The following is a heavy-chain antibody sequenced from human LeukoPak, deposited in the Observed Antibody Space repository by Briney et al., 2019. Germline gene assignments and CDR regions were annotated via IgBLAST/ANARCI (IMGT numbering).Heavy chain of an antibody. J-gene: IGHJ4*02. D-gene: IGHD6-6*01. CDR3: AKDMSPEYSSSSSLDY. V-gene: IGHV3-9*03. Sequence: GGSLRLSCAASGFTFDDYAMHLVRQAPGKGLEWVSGISWNSGSIGYADSVKGRFTISRDNAKNSLYLQMNSLRAEDMALYYCAKDMSPEYSSSSSLDYWGQGTLVTVSS. CDR2: ISWNSGSI. CDR1: GFTFDDYA.